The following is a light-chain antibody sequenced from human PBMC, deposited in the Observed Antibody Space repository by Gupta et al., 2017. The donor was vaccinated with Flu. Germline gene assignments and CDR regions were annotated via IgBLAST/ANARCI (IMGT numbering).Light chain of an antibody. J-gene: IGKJ4*01. Sequence: PATLSLSPGERATLSCRASQSISSNLDWYQQKPGQTPRRLIYDASNRVTGIPARFSGSGSGTEFTLTISSLEPEDFAVYYCKQYNKWPHTFGRGTKVEIK. V-gene: IGKV3-15*01. CDR1: QSISSN. CDR2: DAS. CDR3: KQYNKWPHT.